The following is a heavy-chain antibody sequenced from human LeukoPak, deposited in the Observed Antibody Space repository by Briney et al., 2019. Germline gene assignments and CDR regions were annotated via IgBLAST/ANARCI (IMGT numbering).Heavy chain of an antibody. CDR2: IYYSGGST. D-gene: IGHD2-15*01. J-gene: IGHJ3*02. CDR1: SASISSSSHY. CDR3: ARLTIYCSRGSCYYDAFDI. Sequence: SETLSLTCTVSSASISSSSHYWAWIRQPPGKGLEWIGRIYYSGGSTYYNPSLRGRVTISVDTSKNQFSLKLSSVTAADTAVYYCARLTIYCSRGSCYYDAFDIWGQGTMVTVS. V-gene: IGHV4-39*01.